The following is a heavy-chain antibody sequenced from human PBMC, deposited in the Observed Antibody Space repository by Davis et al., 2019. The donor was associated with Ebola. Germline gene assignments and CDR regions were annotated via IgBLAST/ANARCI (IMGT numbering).Heavy chain of an antibody. J-gene: IGHJ4*02. CDR1: GFDFSSHS. V-gene: IGHV3-30*02. CDR2: IWDDGSNK. Sequence: GGSLRLSCVASGFDFSSHSMNWVRQAPGKGLQWVAVIWDDGSNKYYADSVKGRFTISRDNSKNTLYLQMNSLRAEDTAVYYCAKGQIDYWGQGTLVTVSS. CDR3: AKGQIDY.